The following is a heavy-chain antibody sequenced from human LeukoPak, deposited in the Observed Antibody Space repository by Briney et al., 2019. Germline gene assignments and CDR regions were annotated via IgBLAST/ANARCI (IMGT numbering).Heavy chain of an antibody. CDR3: ARAMRSGYDY. J-gene: IGHJ4*02. CDR1: GFPFRNYG. Sequence: AGGSLRLSCAASGFPFRNYGMNWVRQAPGKGLEWLSYISSSSDAIYYADSVKGRFTISRDNAKNSLFLEMNSLRDEDTAVYYCARAMRSGYDYWAQGTLVTVSS. V-gene: IGHV3-48*02. CDR2: ISSSSDAI. D-gene: IGHD5-12*01.